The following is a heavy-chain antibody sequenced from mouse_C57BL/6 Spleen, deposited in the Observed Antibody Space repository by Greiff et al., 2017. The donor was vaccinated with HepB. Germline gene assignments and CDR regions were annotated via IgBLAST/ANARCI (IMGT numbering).Heavy chain of an antibody. CDR1: GYTFTDYN. V-gene: IGHV1-18*01. D-gene: IGHD1-1*01. Sequence: EVQLQQSGPELVKPGASVKIPCKASGYTFTDYNMDWVKQSHGKSLEWIGDINPNNGGTIYNQKFKGKATLTVDKSSSTAYMELRSLTSEDTAVYYCARNVVYYYGSSVSLYAVEYWGQGTSVTVSS. CDR3: ARNVVYYYGSSVSLYAVEY. CDR2: INPNNGGT. J-gene: IGHJ4*01.